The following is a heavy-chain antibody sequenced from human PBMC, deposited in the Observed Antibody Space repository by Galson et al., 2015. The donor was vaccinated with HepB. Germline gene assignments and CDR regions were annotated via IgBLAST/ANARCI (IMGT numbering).Heavy chain of an antibody. CDR2: FDPEDGET. Sequence: SVKVSCKVSGYTLTELSMHWVRQAPGKGLEWMGGFDPEDGETIYAQKFQGRVTMTEDTSTDTAYMELSSLRSEDTAVYYCAPGKGERRAFDYWGQGTLVTVSS. J-gene: IGHJ4*02. V-gene: IGHV1-24*01. CDR1: GYTLTELS. D-gene: IGHD3-16*01. CDR3: APGKGERRAFDY.